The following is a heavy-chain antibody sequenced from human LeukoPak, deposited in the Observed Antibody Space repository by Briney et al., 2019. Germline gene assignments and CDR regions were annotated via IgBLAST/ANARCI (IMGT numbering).Heavy chain of an antibody. V-gene: IGHV4-59*08. J-gene: IGHJ4*02. D-gene: IGHD4-11*01. CDR1: GASISGYC. CDR2: IYSNGNT. Sequence: ETLETLSLTCTVSGASISGYCWSWIRQPPGKGLEWVAYIYSNGNTNYNPSLKSRLTMSVDTSNNQFSLKLRSVTAADTAVYYCARHEKEDYRYALGNWGQGTLVTVSS. CDR3: ARHEKEDYRYALGN.